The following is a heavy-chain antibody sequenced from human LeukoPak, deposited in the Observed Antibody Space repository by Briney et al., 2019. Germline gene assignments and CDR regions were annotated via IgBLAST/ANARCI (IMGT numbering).Heavy chain of an antibody. CDR2: IIAILDTA. CDR1: GGSFSDYS. CDR3: APSDYSAYYFDY. J-gene: IGHJ4*02. D-gene: IGHD3-22*01. Sequence: ASVKVSCKASGGSFSDYSISWVRQAPGQGLEWMGRIIAILDTAHYAQKFQGRFTITADKSTTTVYMELSSLRSDDTAVYYCAPSDYSAYYFDYWGQGTLVTVSS. V-gene: IGHV1-69*08.